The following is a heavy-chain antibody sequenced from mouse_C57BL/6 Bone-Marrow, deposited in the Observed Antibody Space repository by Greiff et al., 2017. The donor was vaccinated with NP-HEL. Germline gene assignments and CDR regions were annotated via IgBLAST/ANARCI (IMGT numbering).Heavy chain of an antibody. J-gene: IGHJ3*01. CDR2: ISYDGSN. V-gene: IGHV3-6*01. CDR3: ARRGFNYGSRSPFAY. Sequence: EVKLEESGPGLVKPSQSLSLTCSVTGYSITSGYYWNWIRQFPGNKLEWMGYISYDGSNNYNPSLKNRISITRDTSKNQFFLKLNSVTTEDTATYYCARRGFNYGSRSPFAYWGQGTLVTVSA. CDR1: GYSITSGYY. D-gene: IGHD1-1*01.